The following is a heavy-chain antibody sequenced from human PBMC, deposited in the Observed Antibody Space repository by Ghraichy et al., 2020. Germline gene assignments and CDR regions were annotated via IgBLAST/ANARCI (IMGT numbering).Heavy chain of an antibody. D-gene: IGHD1-7*01. CDR3: ARDYRRGTHFDY. V-gene: IGHV4-34*01. CDR2: INHGGST. Sequence: SETLSLTCAVYGGSFNGYYWNWIRQPPGKGLEWIGEINHGGSTNYNPSLKSRVTISVDTSKNQLSLKLSSVTAADTAVYYCARDYRRGTHFDYWGQGTLVTVSS. J-gene: IGHJ4*02. CDR1: GGSFNGYY.